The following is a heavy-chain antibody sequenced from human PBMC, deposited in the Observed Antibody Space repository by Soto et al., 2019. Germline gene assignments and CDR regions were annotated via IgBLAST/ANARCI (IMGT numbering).Heavy chain of an antibody. CDR3: AGRGTYSFDY. CDR2: VHSSGNS. V-gene: IGHV4-31*03. Sequence: QVQLRESGPGLVEPSQTLSLTCTASGDSINTFSYFWSWIRQHPQKGLEWIGYVHSSGNSYYNPSFKNRVTISIDTSENKPSLTLGSVTAADTAVYYCAGRGTYSFDYWGQGIRVTVSS. CDR1: GDSINTFSYF. D-gene: IGHD2-15*01. J-gene: IGHJ4*02.